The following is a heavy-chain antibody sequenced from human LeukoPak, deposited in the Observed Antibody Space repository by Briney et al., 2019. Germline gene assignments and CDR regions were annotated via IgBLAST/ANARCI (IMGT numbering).Heavy chain of an antibody. J-gene: IGHJ4*02. D-gene: IGHD3-10*01. CDR3: ARDNSRYGSGSSLRADY. CDR2: ISYDGSNK. V-gene: IGHV3-30-3*01. CDR1: GFTFSSYA. Sequence: PGRSLRLSCAASGFTFSSYAMHWVRQAPGKGLEWVAVISYDGSNKYYADSVKGRFTISRDNSKNTLYLQMNSLRAEDTAVYYRARDNSRYGSGSSLRADYWGQGTLVTVSS.